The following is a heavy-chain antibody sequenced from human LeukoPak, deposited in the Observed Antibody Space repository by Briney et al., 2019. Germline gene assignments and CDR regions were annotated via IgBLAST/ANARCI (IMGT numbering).Heavy chain of an antibody. V-gene: IGHV4-59*01. J-gene: IGHJ6*02. CDR2: IYYSGST. Sequence: SETLSLTCTVPGGSISSYYWSWIRQPPGKGLEWIGYIYYSGSTNYNPSLKSRVTISVDTSKNQFSLKLSSVPAADTAVSYCARVGTTYYYYGMDVWGQGTTVTVSS. CDR3: ARVGTTYYYYGMDV. CDR1: GGSISSYY. D-gene: IGHD1-14*01.